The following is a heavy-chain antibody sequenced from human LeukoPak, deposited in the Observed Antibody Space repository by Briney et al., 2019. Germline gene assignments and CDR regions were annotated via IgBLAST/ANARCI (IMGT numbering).Heavy chain of an antibody. CDR1: GFTFSSYS. D-gene: IGHD6-13*01. J-gene: IGHJ6*04. Sequence: GGSLRLSCAASGFTFSSYSMNWFRQAPGKGLEWVSSISSSSSYIYYADSVKGRFTISRDKAKNSLYLQMNSLRAEDTAVYYCARGRRAAAGLYYCGMDVWGKGTTVTVSS. CDR2: ISSSSSYI. V-gene: IGHV3-21*01. CDR3: ARGRRAAAGLYYCGMDV.